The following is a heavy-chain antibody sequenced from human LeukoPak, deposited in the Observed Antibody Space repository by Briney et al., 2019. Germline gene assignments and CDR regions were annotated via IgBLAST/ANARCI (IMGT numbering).Heavy chain of an antibody. J-gene: IGHJ6*02. V-gene: IGHV3-33*01. CDR3: ARDKVGIDGDYERWKVYYYYGMDV. CDR1: GFTFSSYG. D-gene: IGHD4-17*01. Sequence: GRSLRLSCAASGFTFSSYGMHWVRQAPGKGLEWVAVIWYDGSNKYYADSVKGRYTISRDNSKNTLYLQMNSLRAEDTAVYYCARDKVGIDGDYERWKVYYYYGMDVWGQGTTVTVSS. CDR2: IWYDGSNK.